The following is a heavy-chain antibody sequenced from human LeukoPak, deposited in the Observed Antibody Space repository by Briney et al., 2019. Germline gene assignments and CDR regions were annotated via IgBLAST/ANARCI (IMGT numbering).Heavy chain of an antibody. CDR1: GFTFSDYY. CDR2: ISSNGGYT. D-gene: IGHD4-11*01. Sequence: GGSLRLSCAASGFTFSDYYIRWLRQAPGKGLEWISYISSNGGYTNYADSVKGRFTISRDNAKNSLYLQMNSLRAEETAVYYCARGYSAPDYWGQGALVTVSS. CDR3: ARGYSAPDY. V-gene: IGHV3-11*06. J-gene: IGHJ4*02.